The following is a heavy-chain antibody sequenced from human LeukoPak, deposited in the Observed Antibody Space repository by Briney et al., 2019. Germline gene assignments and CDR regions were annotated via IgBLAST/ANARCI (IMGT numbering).Heavy chain of an antibody. V-gene: IGHV3-48*01. CDR3: AKRGFYI. J-gene: IGHJ3*02. Sequence: GGSLRLSCAASGFTFSSYSMNWVRQAPGKGLEWVSYISSSSTIYYADSVKGRFTISRDNAKNSLYLQMNSLRAEDTAVYYCAKRGFYIWGQGTMVTVSS. CDR2: ISSSSTI. CDR1: GFTFSSYS.